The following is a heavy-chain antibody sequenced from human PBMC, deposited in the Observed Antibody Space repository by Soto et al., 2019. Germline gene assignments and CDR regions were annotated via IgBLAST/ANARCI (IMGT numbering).Heavy chain of an antibody. CDR2: INHSGST. Sequence: QVQLQQWGAGLLKPLETLSLTCAVYGGSFSGYYWSWIRQPPGKGLEWIGEINHSGSTNYNPSLKSRVTISVDTSKNQFSLKLSSVTAADTAVYYCARRGRYSSSWLGRNWFDPWGQGTLVTVSS. CDR3: ARRGRYSSSWLGRNWFDP. CDR1: GGSFSGYY. J-gene: IGHJ5*02. D-gene: IGHD6-13*01. V-gene: IGHV4-34*01.